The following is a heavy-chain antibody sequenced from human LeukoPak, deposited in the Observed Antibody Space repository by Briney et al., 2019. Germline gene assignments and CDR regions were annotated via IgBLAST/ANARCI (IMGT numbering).Heavy chain of an antibody. CDR1: GGSISSSSYY. CDR3: ATYYYDSSGYYCDY. Sequence: PSETLSLTCTVSGGSISSSSYYWGWIRQPPGKGLEWIGSIYYSGSTYYNPSLKSRVTISVDTSKNQFSLKLSSVTAADTAVYYCATYYYDSSGYYCDYWGQGTLVTVSS. V-gene: IGHV4-39*07. J-gene: IGHJ4*02. CDR2: IYYSGST. D-gene: IGHD3-22*01.